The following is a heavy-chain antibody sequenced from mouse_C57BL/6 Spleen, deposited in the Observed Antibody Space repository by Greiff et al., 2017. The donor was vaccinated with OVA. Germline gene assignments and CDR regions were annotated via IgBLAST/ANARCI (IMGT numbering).Heavy chain of an antibody. V-gene: IGHV1-59*01. CDR2: IDPSDSYT. J-gene: IGHJ4*01. Sequence: QVQLQQPGAELVRPGTSVKLSCKASGYTFTSYWMHWVKQRPGQGLEWIGVIDPSDSYTNYNQKFKGKATLTVDPSSSTAYMQLSSLTSEDSAVYYCAAMVTTRDYYAMDYWGQGTSVTVSS. D-gene: IGHD2-2*01. CDR1: GYTFTSYW. CDR3: AAMVTTRDYYAMDY.